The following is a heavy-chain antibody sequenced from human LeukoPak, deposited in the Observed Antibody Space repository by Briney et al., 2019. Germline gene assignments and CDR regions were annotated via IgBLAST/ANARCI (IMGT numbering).Heavy chain of an antibody. D-gene: IGHD3-3*01. Sequence: ASVTVSCKASGYTFTTYHIHWVRQAPGQGLEWMGIINPRGGSTYYAQKFQGRVTMTRDTSTSTLYMELSSLRPEDTAVYYCARSTDLFYFDYWGQGTLVTVSS. CDR2: INPRGGST. V-gene: IGHV1-46*01. CDR1: GYTFTTYH. J-gene: IGHJ4*02. CDR3: ARSTDLFYFDY.